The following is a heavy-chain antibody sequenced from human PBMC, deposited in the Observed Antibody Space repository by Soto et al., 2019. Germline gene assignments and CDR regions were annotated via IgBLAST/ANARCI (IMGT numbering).Heavy chain of an antibody. Sequence: QVQLQESGPGLVKPSQTLSLTCTVSGGSISSGGYYWSWIRQHPGKGLEWIGYIYYSGSTYYNPSLKSRVTISVDTAKNQFSLKLSTVTAADTAVYYCARGPTYYYDSSGYYYPWFDPWGQGTLVTVSS. V-gene: IGHV4-31*03. D-gene: IGHD3-22*01. J-gene: IGHJ5*02. CDR1: GGSISSGGYY. CDR3: ARGPTYYYDSSGYYYPWFDP. CDR2: IYYSGST.